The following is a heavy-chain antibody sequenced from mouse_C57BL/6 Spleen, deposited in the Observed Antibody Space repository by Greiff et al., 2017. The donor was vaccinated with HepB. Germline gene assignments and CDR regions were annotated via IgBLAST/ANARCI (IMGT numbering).Heavy chain of an antibody. D-gene: IGHD4-1*01. CDR3: ARELGQDYAMDY. V-gene: IGHV1-80*01. J-gene: IGHJ4*01. CDR2: IYPGDGDT. CDR1: GYAFSSYW. Sequence: LQESGAELVKPGASVKISCKASGYAFSSYWMNWVKQRPGKVLEWIGQIYPGDGDTNYNGNFKGKATLTADKSSSTAYMQLSSLTSEDSAVYFCARELGQDYAMDYWGQGTSVTVSS.